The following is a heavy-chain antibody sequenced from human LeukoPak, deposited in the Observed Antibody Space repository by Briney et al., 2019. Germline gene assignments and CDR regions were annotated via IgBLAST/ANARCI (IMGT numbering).Heavy chain of an antibody. CDR2: INPNSGGT. D-gene: IGHD3-10*01. CDR3: ARSWFGEYGGGAFDI. V-gene: IGHV1-2*02. CDR1: GYTFTGYY. Sequence: ASVKVSCKASGYTFTGYYMHWVRQAPGQGLEWMGWINPNSGGTNYAQKFQGRVTMTRDTSISTAYMELSRLRSDDTAVFYCARSWFGEYGGGAFDIWGQGTMVAVSS. J-gene: IGHJ3*02.